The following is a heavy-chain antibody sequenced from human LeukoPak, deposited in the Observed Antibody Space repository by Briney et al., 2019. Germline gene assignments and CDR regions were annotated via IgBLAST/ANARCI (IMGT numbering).Heavy chain of an antibody. D-gene: IGHD1-1*01. CDR2: ISGRSDTI. CDR1: GFTLTNSA. V-gene: IGHV3-48*01. Sequence: GGSLRLSCVGSGFTLTNSAMNWVRQAPGKGLEWLSYISGRSDTIYYADSVKGRFTISRDNANNSLYLQMNSLRAEDTAVYYCARDRASNDYTNWLDPWGQGTLVTVSS. CDR3: ARDRASNDYTNWLDP. J-gene: IGHJ5*02.